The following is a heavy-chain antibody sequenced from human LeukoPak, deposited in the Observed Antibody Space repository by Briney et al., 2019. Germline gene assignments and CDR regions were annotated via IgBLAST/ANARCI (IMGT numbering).Heavy chain of an antibody. Sequence: ASVKVSCKASGYTFTSYGISWVRQAPGQGLEWMGGIIPIFGTANYAQKFQGRVTITADESTSTAYMELSSLRSEDTAVYYCARGLRYFDWLGSYYYYYYYMDVWGKGTTVTISS. CDR3: ARGLRYFDWLGSYYYYYYYMDV. CDR1: GYTFTSYG. D-gene: IGHD3-9*01. J-gene: IGHJ6*03. V-gene: IGHV1-69*13. CDR2: IIPIFGTA.